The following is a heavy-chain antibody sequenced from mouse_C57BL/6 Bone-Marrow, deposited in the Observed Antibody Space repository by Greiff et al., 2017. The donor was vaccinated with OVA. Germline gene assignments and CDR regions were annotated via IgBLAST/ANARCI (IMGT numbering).Heavy chain of an antibody. V-gene: IGHV5-17*01. CDR2: ISSGSGTI. CDR1: GFTFSDYG. J-gene: IGHJ1*03. CDR3: AREVRWYFDV. Sequence: EVKLVESGGGLVKPGGSLKLSCAASGFTFSDYGMHWVRQAPEKGLEWVAYISSGSGTIYYADTVKGRFTISRDNAKNTQFLQLTSLRSEDKAMYYCAREVRWYFDVWGTGTTVTVSS. D-gene: IGHD2-1*01.